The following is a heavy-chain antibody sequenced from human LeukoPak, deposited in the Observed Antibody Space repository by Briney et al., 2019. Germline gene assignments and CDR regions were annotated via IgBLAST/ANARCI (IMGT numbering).Heavy chain of an antibody. V-gene: IGHV4-34*01. CDR2: INHSGST. J-gene: IGHJ1*01. Sequence: PSETLSLTCAVYGGSFSGYYWSWIRQPPGKGLEWIGEINHSGSTNYNPSLKSRVTISVDTSKNQFSLKLSSVTAADTAVYYCARAELLGYFQHWGQGTLVTVSS. D-gene: IGHD1-26*01. CDR3: ARAELLGYFQH. CDR1: GGSFSGYY.